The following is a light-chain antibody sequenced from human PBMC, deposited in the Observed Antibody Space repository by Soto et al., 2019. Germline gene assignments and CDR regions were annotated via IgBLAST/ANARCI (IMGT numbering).Light chain of an antibody. Sequence: QSALTQPASVSGSPGQSITISCTGTSSDVGGYNYVSWYQQHPGKAPKLMIYEVSNRPSGVSKRFSGSKSGNTASLTISGLQAEDEADYYCSSYTVSRTYVFGTGIKVTVL. CDR2: EVS. CDR3: SSYTVSRTYV. J-gene: IGLJ1*01. CDR1: SSDVGGYNY. V-gene: IGLV2-14*01.